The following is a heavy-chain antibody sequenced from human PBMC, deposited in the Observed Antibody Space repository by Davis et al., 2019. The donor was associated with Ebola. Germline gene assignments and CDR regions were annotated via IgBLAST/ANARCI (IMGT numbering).Heavy chain of an antibody. V-gene: IGHV3-21*01. J-gene: IGHJ6*02. CDR3: TDYYYYGMDV. CDR2: ISSSSSYI. Sequence: GESLKISCVASGFTVTNSYMSWVRQAPGKGLEWVSSISSSSSYIYYADSVKGRFTISRDNAKNSLYLQMNSLRAEDTAVYYCTDYYYYGMDVWGQGTTVTVSS. CDR1: GFTVTNSY.